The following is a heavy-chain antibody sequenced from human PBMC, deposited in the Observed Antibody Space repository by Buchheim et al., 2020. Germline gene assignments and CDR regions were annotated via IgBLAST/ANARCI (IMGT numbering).Heavy chain of an antibody. V-gene: IGHV3-48*01. J-gene: IGHJ4*02. CDR2: ISSRSSTI. D-gene: IGHD5-18*01. CDR1: GFTFSSYS. CDR3: AREGYSYGILLGYFDY. Sequence: EVQLVESGGGLVQPGGSLRLSCAASGFTFSSYSMNWVRQAPGKGLEWVSYISSRSSTIYYADSVKGRFTISRDNAKNSLYLKMNSLRAEDTAVYYCAREGYSYGILLGYFDYWGQGTL.